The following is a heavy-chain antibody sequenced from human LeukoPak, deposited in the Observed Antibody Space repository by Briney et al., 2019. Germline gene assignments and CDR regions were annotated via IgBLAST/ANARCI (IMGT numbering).Heavy chain of an antibody. V-gene: IGHV3-23*01. D-gene: IGHD2-2*01. CDR3: AKPRRPATSYMDD. CDR2: ICGGRDCT. CDR1: GFTLSTYT. Sequence: GGSLRLSCAASGFTLSTYTMMWVRQPPGKGREWVSAICGGRDCTYYADSVKGRFTISRGNSKNTVFLQLSSLRAEDTAVYFCAKPRRPATSYMDDWGQGTLVTVSS. J-gene: IGHJ4*02.